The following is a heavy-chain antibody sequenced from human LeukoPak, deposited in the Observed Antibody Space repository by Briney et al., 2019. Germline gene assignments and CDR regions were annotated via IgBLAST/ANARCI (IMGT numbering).Heavy chain of an antibody. CDR2: VGGSDGST. V-gene: IGHV3-23*01. CDR1: GFTFSGYA. Sequence: GGSLRLSCAASGFTFSGYAMTWVRQAPGKLLEWVSGVGGSDGSTFYADSVKGRFTISRDNSKNTLYLQMNSLRVEDTAVYYCAKVGGGRIAAAGSHYWGQGTLVTVSS. J-gene: IGHJ4*02. D-gene: IGHD6-13*01. CDR3: AKVGGGRIAAAGSHY.